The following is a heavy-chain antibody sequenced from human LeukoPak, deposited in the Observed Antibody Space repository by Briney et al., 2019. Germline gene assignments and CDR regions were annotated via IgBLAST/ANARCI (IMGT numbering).Heavy chain of an antibody. CDR1: GFTVSNNF. CDR2: IYNGGST. V-gene: IGHV3-53*01. D-gene: IGHD7-27*01. CDR3: AREGPPGYYFDY. Sequence: GGSLRLSCAASGFTVSNNFMSWVRQAPGKGLNWVSVIYNGGSTYYADSVKGRFTISRDNSKNTLYLQMNSLRAEDTAVYYCAREGPPGYYFDYWGQGTLVTASS. J-gene: IGHJ4*02.